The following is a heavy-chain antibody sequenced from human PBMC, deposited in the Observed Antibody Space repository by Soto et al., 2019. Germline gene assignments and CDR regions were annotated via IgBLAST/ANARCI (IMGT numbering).Heavy chain of an antibody. V-gene: IGHV4-39*01. CDR3: RSSSRYSTDV. CDR2: IYGTGNT. D-gene: IGHD6-13*01. CDR1: GGSITSSFY. Sequence: QLQLQESGPGLVKPSETLSLSCTVSGGSITSSFYWGWIRQPPGKGLEWIGSIYGTGNTYYNPSLKGRVTISADTSKNPSSLNLISVTAADTAVYYCRSSSRYSTDVWGQGATVTVSS. J-gene: IGHJ6*02.